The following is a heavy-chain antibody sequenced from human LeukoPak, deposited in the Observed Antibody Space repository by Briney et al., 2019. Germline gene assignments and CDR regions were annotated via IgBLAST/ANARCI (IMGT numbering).Heavy chain of an antibody. CDR3: ARGGVGLAVAAYFDF. J-gene: IGHJ4*02. Sequence: GASVKVSCKASGYTFTIYAMHWVRQAPGQRLEWMGWINVGNGNTKYSQEFQGRVTISRDTSASTAYMELSSLRSEDTAVYFCARGGVGLAVAAYFDFWGQGTLVTVSS. D-gene: IGHD6-19*01. CDR1: GYTFTIYA. CDR2: INVGNGNT. V-gene: IGHV1-3*03.